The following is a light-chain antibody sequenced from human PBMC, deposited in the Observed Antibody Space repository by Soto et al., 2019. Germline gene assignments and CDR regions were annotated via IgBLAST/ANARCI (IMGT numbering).Light chain of an antibody. CDR2: AAS. CDR3: QQYYSYPIT. CDR1: QGISSY. Sequence: AIRMTQSPSSFSASTGDRVTITFRASQGISSYLAWYQQKPGKAPKLLIYAASTLQSGVPSRFSGSGSGTDFTLTISCLQSEDFATHHCQQYYSYPITFGQGTRLEIK. V-gene: IGKV1-8*01. J-gene: IGKJ5*01.